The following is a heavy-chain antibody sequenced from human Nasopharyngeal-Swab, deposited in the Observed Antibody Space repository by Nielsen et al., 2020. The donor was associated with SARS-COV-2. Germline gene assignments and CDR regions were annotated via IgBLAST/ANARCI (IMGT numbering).Heavy chain of an antibody. J-gene: IGHJ6*02. V-gene: IGHV1-46*01. D-gene: IGHD2-2*01. Sequence: WVRQAPGQGLEWMGIINPSGGSTSYAQKFQGRVTMTRDTSTSTVYMDLSSLRSEDTAVYYCALPSAAYYYYGMDVWGQGTTVTVSS. CDR3: ALPSAAYYYYGMDV. CDR2: INPSGGST.